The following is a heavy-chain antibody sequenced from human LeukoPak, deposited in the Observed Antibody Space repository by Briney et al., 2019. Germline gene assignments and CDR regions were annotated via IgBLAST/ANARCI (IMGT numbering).Heavy chain of an antibody. CDR1: GSTLSSYR. Sequence: PGRCLTPSQAPYGSTLSSYRTKSVSQDAREWLEWVTSINISSSYIYYADSVKGRVTISRDNDKNSLYLQMNSLRAEDTAVYYCAGAYDFWSGYPYYFDYWGQGTLVTVSS. D-gene: IGHD3-3*01. J-gene: IGHJ4*02. V-gene: IGHV3-21*01. CDR3: AGAYDFWSGYPYYFDY. CDR2: INISSSYI.